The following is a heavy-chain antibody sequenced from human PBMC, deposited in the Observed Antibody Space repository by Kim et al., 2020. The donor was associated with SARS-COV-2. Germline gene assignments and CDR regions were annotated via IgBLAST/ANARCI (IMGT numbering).Heavy chain of an antibody. J-gene: IGHJ4*02. CDR3: AREGGSSSWYGPYFDY. CDR2: ISSSSSYT. CDR1: GFTFSDYY. Sequence: GGSLRLSCAASGFTFSDYYMSWIRQAPGKGLEWVSYISSSSSYTNYADSVEGRFTISRDNAKNSLYLQMNSLRAEDTAVYYCAREGGSSSWYGPYFDYWGQGTLVTVSS. D-gene: IGHD6-13*01. V-gene: IGHV3-11*05.